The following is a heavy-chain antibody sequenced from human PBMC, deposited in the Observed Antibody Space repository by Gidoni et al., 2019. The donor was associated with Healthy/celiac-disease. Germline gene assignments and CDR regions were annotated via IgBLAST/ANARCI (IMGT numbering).Heavy chain of an antibody. J-gene: IGHJ4*02. V-gene: IGHV3-53*04. CDR3: ARVSYGVYPLFDY. CDR2: IYSGGST. CDR1: GFTVSSNY. Sequence: EVQLVESGGGLVQPGGSLRLSCAASGFTVSSNYMSWVRQAPGKGLEWVSVIYSGGSTYYADSVKGRFTISRHNSKNTLYLQMNSLRAEDTAVYYCARVSYGVYPLFDYWGQGTLVTVSS. D-gene: IGHD4-17*01.